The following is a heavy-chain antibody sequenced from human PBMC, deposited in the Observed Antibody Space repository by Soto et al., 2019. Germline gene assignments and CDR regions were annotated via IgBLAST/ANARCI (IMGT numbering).Heavy chain of an antibody. CDR3: VRVGVVIENHFDS. J-gene: IGHJ4*02. CDR1: GGSISSGDYY. D-gene: IGHD2-15*01. CDR2: IYYSGST. Sequence: PSATLCRTCTVSGGSISSGDYYWSWIRQPPGKGLEWIAYIYYSGSTYYNPSLKSRVTISVDTSKNQFSPQLSSLTDAHTAAHYCVRVGVVIENHFDSWGRGTLVTVSS. V-gene: IGHV4-30-4*01.